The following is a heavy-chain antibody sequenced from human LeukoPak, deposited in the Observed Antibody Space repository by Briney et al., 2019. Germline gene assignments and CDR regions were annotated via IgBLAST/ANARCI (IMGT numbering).Heavy chain of an antibody. J-gene: IGHJ4*02. V-gene: IGHV3-11*06. CDR3: VRNHTIVPAMPDD. D-gene: IGHD1-26*01. CDR1: GFTFTDYY. CDR2: ITGSSGYT. Sequence: GGSLRLSCAASGFTFTDYYMSWIRQAPGKGLEWGSYITGSSGYTNYADVVKGRCTISRDNDKNSLYLQMNSLRVEDTAVYYCVRNHTIVPAMPDDWGQGTLVTVSS.